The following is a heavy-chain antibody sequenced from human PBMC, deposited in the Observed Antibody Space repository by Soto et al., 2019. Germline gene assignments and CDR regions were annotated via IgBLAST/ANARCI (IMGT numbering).Heavy chain of an antibody. CDR1: GVTLGRYA. Sequence: EVQPAGSEGGLAQPGGSLNLSCAAFGVTLGRYAMDWVCQGPGKGLEYVSGISSNGVGTYYANSVQGRFTISRDNSKNTVYLQMGSLRPEDMAVYYCARRARPDFYYMDVWGKGTTVTVSS. CDR3: ARRARPDFYYMDV. D-gene: IGHD6-6*01. J-gene: IGHJ6*03. V-gene: IGHV3-64*01. CDR2: ISSNGVGT.